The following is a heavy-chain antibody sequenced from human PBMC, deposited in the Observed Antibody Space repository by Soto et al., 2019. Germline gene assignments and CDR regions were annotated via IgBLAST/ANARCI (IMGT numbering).Heavy chain of an antibody. CDR2: IYYSGST. CDR3: ARDLRGSGSYYNVGGYYYGMDV. V-gene: IGHV4-30-4*01. J-gene: IGHJ6*02. CDR1: GGSISSGDYY. Sequence: QVQLQESGPGLVKPSQTLSLTCTVSGGSISSGDYYWSWIRQPPGKGLEWIGYIYYSGSTYYNPSLKSRVTISVDTSKNQFSLKLSSVTAADTAVYYCARDLRGSGSYYNVGGYYYGMDVWGQGTTVTVSS. D-gene: IGHD3-10*01.